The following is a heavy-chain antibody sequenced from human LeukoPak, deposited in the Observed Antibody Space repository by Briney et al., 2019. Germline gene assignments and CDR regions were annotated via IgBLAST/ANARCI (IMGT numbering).Heavy chain of an antibody. V-gene: IGHV2-5*02. Sequence: SGPTLVNPTQTLTLTCTFSGFSFSTSGVGVGWIRQPPGKALEWLAVIYWDEDKRYRPSLKSRLTITKDTSKNQVVLTMTNMDPVDTATYYCARSPYYDILTGSRGTFDYWGRGILVTASS. CDR3: ARSPYYDILTGSRGTFDY. J-gene: IGHJ4*02. D-gene: IGHD3-9*01. CDR1: GFSFSTSGVG. CDR2: IYWDEDK.